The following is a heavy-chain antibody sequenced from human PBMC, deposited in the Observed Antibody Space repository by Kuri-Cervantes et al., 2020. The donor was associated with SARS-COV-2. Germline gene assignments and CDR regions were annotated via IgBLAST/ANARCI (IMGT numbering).Heavy chain of an antibody. V-gene: IGHV4-39*01. CDR2: LYYSGST. J-gene: IGHJ4*02. CDR1: GGSITTYSYY. Sequence: GSLRLSCTVSGGSITTYSYYWGWIRQPPGKGLEWIGSLYYSGSTYYNPSIKSRVTISIDTSKNQFSLRLSSVTAADTAVYYCVRHPPIAVADYYFDYWGQGALVTVSS. CDR3: VRHPPIAVADYYFDY. D-gene: IGHD6-19*01.